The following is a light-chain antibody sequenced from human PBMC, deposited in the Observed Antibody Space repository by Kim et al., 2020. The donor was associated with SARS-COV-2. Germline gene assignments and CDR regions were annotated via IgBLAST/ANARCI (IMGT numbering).Light chain of an antibody. CDR3: GADHGSGSNFVIV. V-gene: IGLV9-49*01. J-gene: IGLJ2*01. CDR2: VGTGGIVG. CDR1: SGYSNYK. Sequence: CTLGSGYSNYKVDWYQQRPGKGPRFVMRVGTGGIVGSKGDGIPDRFSVLGSGLNRYLTIKNIQEEDESDYHCGADHGSGSNFVIVFGGGTQLTVL.